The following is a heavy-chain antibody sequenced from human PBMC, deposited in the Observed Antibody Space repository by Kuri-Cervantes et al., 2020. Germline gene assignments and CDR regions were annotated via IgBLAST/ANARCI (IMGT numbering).Heavy chain of an antibody. V-gene: IGHV1-8*01. CDR1: GYTFTSYD. D-gene: IGHD6-13*01. CDR3: ASPVAAPAYYGMDV. J-gene: IGHJ6*02. CDR2: MNPNSGNT. Sequence: ASVKVSCKASGYTFTSYDINWVRQATGQGLEWMGWMNPNSGNTGYAQKFQGRVTMTRNTSISTAYVELSSLRSEDTAVYYCASPVAAPAYYGMDVWGQGTTVTVSS.